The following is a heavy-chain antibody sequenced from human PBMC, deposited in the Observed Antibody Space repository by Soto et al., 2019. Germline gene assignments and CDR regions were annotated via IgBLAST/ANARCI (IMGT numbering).Heavy chain of an antibody. D-gene: IGHD2-21*02. V-gene: IGHV4-59*01. Sequence: QVQLQESGPGLVKPSETLSLTCTVSGGSISSYYWSWIRQPPGKGLEWIGYIYYSGSTNYNPSLKSRVTISVDTSKNQFSLKLSSVTAADTAVYYCARMTFDAYFDYWGQGTLVTVSS. CDR1: GGSISSYY. CDR2: IYYSGST. CDR3: ARMTFDAYFDY. J-gene: IGHJ4*02.